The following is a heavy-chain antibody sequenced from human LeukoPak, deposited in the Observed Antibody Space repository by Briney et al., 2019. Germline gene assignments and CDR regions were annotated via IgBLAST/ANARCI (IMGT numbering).Heavy chain of an antibody. CDR2: ISGSGTTT. D-gene: IGHD1-14*01. J-gene: IGHJ4*02. Sequence: PGGSLRLSCAASGLTFSNYYMSWVRQAPGKGLEWVSAISGSGTTTYFADSVKGRFTISRDNSTNTLYLQMNSLRAEDTAVYYCVRWNQVDDWGQGTLVTVSS. V-gene: IGHV3-23*01. CDR3: VRWNQVDD. CDR1: GLTFSNYY.